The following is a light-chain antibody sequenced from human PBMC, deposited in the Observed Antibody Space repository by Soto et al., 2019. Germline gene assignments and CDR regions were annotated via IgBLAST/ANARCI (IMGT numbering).Light chain of an antibody. J-gene: IGKJ2*01. Sequence: DIVMTQTPLSLSVTPGQAASISCKSSQTARHSDGRTYLYWYRQKPGQPPQLLIYEVSNRFSGVTERFSGSWSGTDFTLKISRVEADDVGVYYCMRSGALPPTFGEGTNLEL. V-gene: IGKV2D-29*01. CDR3: MRSGALPPT. CDR2: EVS. CDR1: QTARHSDGRTY.